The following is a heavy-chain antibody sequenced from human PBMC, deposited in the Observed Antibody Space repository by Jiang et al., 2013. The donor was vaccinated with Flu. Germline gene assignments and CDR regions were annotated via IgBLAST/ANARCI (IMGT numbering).Heavy chain of an antibody. J-gene: IGHJ4*02. D-gene: IGHD2-15*01. V-gene: IGHV1-3*01. CDR1: GYTFTSYA. CDR2: INVNKGDT. CDR3: VRDYCSGGSCYVGY. Sequence: GAEVKKPGASVKVSCKASGYTFTSYAMHWVRQAPGQGLGWLGWINVNKGDTKYSQNFQARVTITRDTSASTAYMELSSLRSEDTAVYYCVRDYCSGGSCYVGYWGQGTLVTVSS.